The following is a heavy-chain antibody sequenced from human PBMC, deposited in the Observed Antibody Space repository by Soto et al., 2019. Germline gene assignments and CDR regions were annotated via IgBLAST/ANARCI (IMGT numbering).Heavy chain of an antibody. V-gene: IGHV3-74*01. CDR2: INSDGRST. J-gene: IGHJ5*02. Sequence: WGSLRLSCAASGFTFSNYWMHWFRQAPGRGLVWVSRINSDGRSTSYADSVKGRFTISRDNARNTLFLQMSSLRPEDTAVYYCVRATGWLDPWGQGSIVTVSS. CDR1: GFTFSNYW. CDR3: VRATGWLDP.